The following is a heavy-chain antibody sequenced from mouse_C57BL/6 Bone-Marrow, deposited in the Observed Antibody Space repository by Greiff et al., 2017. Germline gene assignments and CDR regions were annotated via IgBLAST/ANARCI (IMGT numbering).Heavy chain of an antibody. J-gene: IGHJ2*01. Sequence: EVQLVESGGGLVQPGGSLRLSCATSGFTFTDYYMSWVRQPPGKALEWLGCIRNKANGYTTEYSASVKGRFTISREKSQSILDLQINTLRAEDSATYYCARDVDYWRQGTTLTVSS. CDR2: IRNKANGYTT. CDR1: GFTFTDYY. CDR3: ARDVDY. V-gene: IGHV7-3*02.